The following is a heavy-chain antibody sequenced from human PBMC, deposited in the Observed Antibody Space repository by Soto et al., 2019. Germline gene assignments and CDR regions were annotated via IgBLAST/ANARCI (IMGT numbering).Heavy chain of an antibody. J-gene: IGHJ4*02. CDR3: ARVGSSGWSPDY. Sequence: SETLSLTCTVSGGSISNYYWSWIRQPPGKGLEWIGYIFYSGSTNYNPSLKSRVTISVDTSKNQFSLKLSSVTAADTAVYYCARVGSSGWSPDYWGQGTLVTVSS. V-gene: IGHV4-59*01. CDR1: GGSISNYY. D-gene: IGHD6-19*01. CDR2: IFYSGST.